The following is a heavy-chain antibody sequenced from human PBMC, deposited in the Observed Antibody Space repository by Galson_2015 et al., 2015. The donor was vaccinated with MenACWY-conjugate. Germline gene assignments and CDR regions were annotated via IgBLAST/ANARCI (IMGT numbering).Heavy chain of an antibody. J-gene: IGHJ5*02. CDR2: IYHSGAT. D-gene: IGHD4-17*01. CDR3: ARRATTGWYDP. CDR1: GASMSNYS. V-gene: IGHV4-59*13. Sequence: TLSLTCTVSGASMSNYSWTWVRQSPEKGLEWIGHIYHSGATNYNPSLQSRVIISADASKGQISLNLASVSAADTAVYFCARRATTGWYDPWGQGTQVTVSS.